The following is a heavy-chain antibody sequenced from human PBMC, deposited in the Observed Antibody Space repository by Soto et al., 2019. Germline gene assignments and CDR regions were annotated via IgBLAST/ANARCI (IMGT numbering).Heavy chain of an antibody. D-gene: IGHD3-10*01. V-gene: IGHV4-31*03. Sequence: SETLSLTCTVSGGSISSGGYYWSWIRQHPGKGLEWIGYIYYSGSTYYNPSLKSRVTISVDTSKNQFSLKLSSVTAADTAVYYCARVPLEDVVPAVYGSGSYTKGGYYYYMDVWGKGTTVTVSS. CDR3: ARVPLEDVVPAVYGSGSYTKGGYYYYMDV. CDR1: GGSISSGGYY. J-gene: IGHJ6*03. CDR2: IYYSGST.